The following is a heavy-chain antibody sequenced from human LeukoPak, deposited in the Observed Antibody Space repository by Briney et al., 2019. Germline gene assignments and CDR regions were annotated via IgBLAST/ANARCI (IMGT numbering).Heavy chain of an antibody. CDR2: IFHRGIP. D-gene: IGHD3-10*01. J-gene: IGHJ6*03. CDR3: AREGSDYYGSGSYYRSYYYYMDV. CDR1: DTSISNNW. Sequence: SETLSLTCDVSDTSISNNWWSWVRQSPGKGLEWIGEIFHRGIPNYNPSLKSRVTMSIDTSKNQLSLNVNSVTAADTAVYYCAREGSDYYGSGSYYRSYYYYMDVWGKGTTVTISS. V-gene: IGHV4/OR15-8*01.